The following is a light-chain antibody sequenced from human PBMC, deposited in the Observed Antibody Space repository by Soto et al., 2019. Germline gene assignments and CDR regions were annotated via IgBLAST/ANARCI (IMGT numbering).Light chain of an antibody. J-gene: IGLJ3*02. Sequence: QAVVTQEPSLTVSPGGTVTLTCASSTGAVTSGHYPNWFQQKPGQAPRALIYSTSKKHSWTPARFSGSLLGVKAALTLSGVQPEDEADYYCLLHSGAAWVFGGGTQLTVL. CDR1: TGAVTSGHY. CDR3: LLHSGAAWV. V-gene: IGLV7-43*01. CDR2: STS.